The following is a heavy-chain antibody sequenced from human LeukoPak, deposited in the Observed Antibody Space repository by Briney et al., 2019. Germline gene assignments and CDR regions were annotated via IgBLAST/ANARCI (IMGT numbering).Heavy chain of an antibody. CDR1: GYTFTGYY. D-gene: IGHD5-18*01. Sequence: ASVKVSCKASGYTFTGYYIHWVRQAPGQGLEWMGWINPNSGGTNYAQKFQGRVTMTRDTSISTAYMELSRLRADDTAVYYCARGSFSADAPLVLDYFHHWGQGTLVTVSS. V-gene: IGHV1-2*02. CDR3: ARGSFSADAPLVLDYFHH. CDR2: INPNSGGT. J-gene: IGHJ1*01.